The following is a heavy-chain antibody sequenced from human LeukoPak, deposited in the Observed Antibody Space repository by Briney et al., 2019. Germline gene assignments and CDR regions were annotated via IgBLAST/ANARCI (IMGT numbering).Heavy chain of an antibody. Sequence: GASVKVSYKASGYTFTNYYMQWVRQAPGQGLEWMGWINPNSGDTNYAQKFQGRVTMTRDTSINTAYMELSRLRSDDTAVYYCARGTVGYFDYWGQGTLGTVSS. CDR1: GYTFTNYY. J-gene: IGHJ4*02. V-gene: IGHV1-2*02. CDR3: ARGTVGYFDY. CDR2: INPNSGDT. D-gene: IGHD4-11*01.